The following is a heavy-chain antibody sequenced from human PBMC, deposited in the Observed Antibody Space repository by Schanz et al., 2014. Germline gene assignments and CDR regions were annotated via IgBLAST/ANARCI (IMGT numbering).Heavy chain of an antibody. V-gene: IGHV3-23*01. CDR3: AREGERKGMLPYYFDY. J-gene: IGHJ4*02. D-gene: IGHD3-10*01. Sequence: EVQLLESGGALEQPGGSLRLSCAASGITFSDYAMSWVRQAPGKGLEWVSTIASGGSHTFYADSVTGRFTISGDNSKNTLFLQMNSLRVEDTAIYYCAREGERKGMLPYYFDYWGQGALVTVSS. CDR2: IASGGSHT. CDR1: GITFSDYA.